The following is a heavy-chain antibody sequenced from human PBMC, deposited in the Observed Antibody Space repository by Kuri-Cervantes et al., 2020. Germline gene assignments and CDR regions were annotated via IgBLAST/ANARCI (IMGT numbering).Heavy chain of an antibody. CDR3: ARDDITMVRGVIITIYCMDV. CDR1: GFTFSSYA. D-gene: IGHD3-10*01. J-gene: IGHJ6*02. V-gene: IGHV3-30-3*01. CDR2: ISYDGSNN. Sequence: GESLKISCAAAGFTFSSYAMHWVRQAPGKGLEWVAVISYDGSNNYYADSVKGRFTISRDNSKNTLYLQMNSLRAEDTAVYYCARDDITMVRGVIITIYCMDVWGQGTTVTVSS.